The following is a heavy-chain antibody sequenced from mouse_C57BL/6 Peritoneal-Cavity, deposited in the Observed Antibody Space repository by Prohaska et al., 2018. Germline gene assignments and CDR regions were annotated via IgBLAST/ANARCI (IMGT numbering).Heavy chain of an antibody. V-gene: IGHV9-2*01. CDR2: INTYSGEP. Sequence: QIQFVQSGPELKKPGETVKISCKASVYTFPEYPMHWVKQAPGKGFKWMGWINTYSGEPTYADDFKGRFACSLETSASTAYLQINNLKNEDTATYFCASPYGSTQFAYWGQGTLVTVSA. D-gene: IGHD1-1*01. CDR3: ASPYGSTQFAY. CDR1: VYTFPEYP. J-gene: IGHJ3*01.